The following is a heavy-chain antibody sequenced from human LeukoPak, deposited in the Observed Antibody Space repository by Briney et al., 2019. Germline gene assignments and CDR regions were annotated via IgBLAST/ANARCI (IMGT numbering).Heavy chain of an antibody. V-gene: IGHV4-4*07. CDR1: GGSISTYY. CDR3: ARDWGYGDYLFDY. Sequence: PSETLSLTCTVSGGSISTYYWSWIRQPAGKGLEWIGRIYSSGSTTYNPSLKSRVTMSVDTSKNQFSLKLRSVTAADTAVYYCARDWGYGDYLFDYWGQGTLVTVSS. CDR2: IYSSGST. J-gene: IGHJ4*02. D-gene: IGHD4-17*01.